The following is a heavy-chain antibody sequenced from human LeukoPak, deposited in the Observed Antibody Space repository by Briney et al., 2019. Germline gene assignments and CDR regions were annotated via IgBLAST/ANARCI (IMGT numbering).Heavy chain of an antibody. V-gene: IGHV1-8*02. CDR1: GGTFSSYA. J-gene: IGHJ5*02. Sequence: ASVKVSCKASGGTFSSYAISWVRQATGQGLEWMGWMNPNSGNTGYAQKFQGRVTMTRNTSISTAYMELSSLRSEDTAVYYCARGFYYGSNKNWFDPWGQGTLVTVSS. CDR2: MNPNSGNT. CDR3: ARGFYYGSNKNWFDP. D-gene: IGHD3-10*01.